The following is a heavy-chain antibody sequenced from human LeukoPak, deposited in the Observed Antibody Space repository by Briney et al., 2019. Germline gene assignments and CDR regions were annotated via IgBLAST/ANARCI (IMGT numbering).Heavy chain of an antibody. J-gene: IGHJ3*02. CDR1: GFSFSTYA. CDR2: ISNSGGNT. D-gene: IGHD4-17*01. V-gene: IGHV3-23*01. CDR3: ARETTVTFPDAFDI. Sequence: PGGSLRLSCAASGFSFSTYAMSWVRQAPGKGLEWVSAISNSGGNTYYADSVKGRFTISRDNSKNMMYLQMKSLRAEDTAVYYCARETTVTFPDAFDIWGQGTMVTVSS.